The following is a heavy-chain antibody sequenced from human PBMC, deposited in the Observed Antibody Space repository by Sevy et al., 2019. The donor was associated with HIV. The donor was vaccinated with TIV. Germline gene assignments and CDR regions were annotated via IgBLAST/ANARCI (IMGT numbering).Heavy chain of an antibody. J-gene: IGHJ1*01. V-gene: IGHV3-9*01. CDR3: AKDLYPPTTVVTGYFHH. CDR1: GFTFDDYA. Sequence: GGSLRLSCAASGFTFDDYAMHWVRQAPGKGLEWVSSITWNRGNIDYADSVKGRFTISGDNAKNSLYLQMNSLRAEDTAFYYCAKDLYPPTTVVTGYFHHWGQGTLVTVSS. D-gene: IGHD2-21*02. CDR2: ITWNRGNI.